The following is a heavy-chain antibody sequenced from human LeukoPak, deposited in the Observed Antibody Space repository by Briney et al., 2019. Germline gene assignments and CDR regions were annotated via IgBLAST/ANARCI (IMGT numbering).Heavy chain of an antibody. D-gene: IGHD3-3*01. CDR2: INTNTGNP. CDR3: ARDQSPPIRFLEWLLSPHYFDY. J-gene: IGHJ4*02. CDR1: GYTFTGYA. V-gene: IGHV7-4-1*02. Sequence: ASVKVSCKASGYTFTGYAMNWVRQAPGQGLEWMGWINTNTGNPTYAQGFTGRFVFSLDTSVSTAYLQISSLKAEDTAVYYCARDQSPPIRFLEWLLSPHYFDYWGQGTLVTVSS.